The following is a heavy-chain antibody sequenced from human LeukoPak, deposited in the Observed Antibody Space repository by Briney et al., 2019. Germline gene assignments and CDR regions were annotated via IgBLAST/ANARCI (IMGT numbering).Heavy chain of an antibody. Sequence: GGSLRLSCAASGSTFSSHAMTWVRQAPGKGLEWVSSISASADTTYCADSVKGRFTISRDNPKNTLYLQMSSLRVEDTAVYYCAKDPYTISAPPFDYWGQGTLVTVSS. CDR1: GSTFSSHA. CDR3: AKDPYTISAPPFDY. CDR2: ISASADTT. V-gene: IGHV3-23*01. J-gene: IGHJ4*02. D-gene: IGHD5-24*01.